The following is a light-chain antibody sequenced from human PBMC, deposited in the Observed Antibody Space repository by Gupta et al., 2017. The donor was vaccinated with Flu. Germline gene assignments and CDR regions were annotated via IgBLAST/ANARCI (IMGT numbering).Light chain of an antibody. CDR1: SSDVGGYNY. CDR2: EVT. CDR3: ASYTSTTTLV. J-gene: IGLJ3*02. V-gene: IGLV2-14*01. Sequence: QSALTQPASVSGSPGQPITFSCTGTSSDVGGYNYVSWYQQHPGKAPKLIIYEVTNRPSGVSNRFSGSKSGNTASLTISGLQAEDEADYYCASYTSTTTLVFGGGTKLTVL.